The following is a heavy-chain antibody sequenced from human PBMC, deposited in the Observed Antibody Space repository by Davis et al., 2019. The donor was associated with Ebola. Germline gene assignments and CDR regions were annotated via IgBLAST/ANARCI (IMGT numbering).Heavy chain of an antibody. CDR3: AKGMYSSSTYYYGMEV. D-gene: IGHD6-6*01. V-gene: IGHV3-30*18. CDR1: GFTFSSYG. Sequence: GESLTISCAASGFTFSSYGMHWVRQAPGKGLEWVAVISYDGSNKYYADSVKGRFTISRDNSKNTLYLQMNSLRAEDTAVYYCAKGMYSSSTYYYGMEVWGQGTTVTVSS. CDR2: ISYDGSNK. J-gene: IGHJ6*02.